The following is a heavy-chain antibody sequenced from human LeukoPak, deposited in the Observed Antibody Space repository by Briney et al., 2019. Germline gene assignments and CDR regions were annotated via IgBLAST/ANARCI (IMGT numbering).Heavy chain of an antibody. J-gene: IGHJ4*02. Sequence: GGSLRLSCVASGFTFSSHEMNWIRQAPGRGLEWVSYISSSGSTIYYADSVKGRFTISRDNAKNSLYLQMNSLRAEDTGIYYCTRGSGSYFHWGQGALVTVSS. CDR1: GFTFSSHE. CDR3: TRGSGSYFH. D-gene: IGHD3-10*01. V-gene: IGHV3-48*03. CDR2: ISSSGSTI.